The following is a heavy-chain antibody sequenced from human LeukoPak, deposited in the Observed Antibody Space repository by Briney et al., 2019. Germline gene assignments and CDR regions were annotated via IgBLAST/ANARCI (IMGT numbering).Heavy chain of an antibody. CDR2: ISGYNGNT. V-gene: IGHV1-18*01. J-gene: IGHJ4*02. Sequence: ASVKVSCKTSGYTFTNYGISWMRQAPGQGPEWMRWISGYNGNTNYVQKFQGRVTMTTDTSTSTAYMELRSLRSDDTAVYYCARDLSLGRHDYGEPFDYWGQGTQVTVSS. D-gene: IGHD4-17*01. CDR1: GYTFTNYG. CDR3: ARDLSLGRHDYGEPFDY.